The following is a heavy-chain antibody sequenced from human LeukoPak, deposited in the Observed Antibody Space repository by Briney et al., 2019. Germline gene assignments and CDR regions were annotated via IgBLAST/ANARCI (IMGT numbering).Heavy chain of an antibody. CDR1: GYTFTSYY. Sequence: ASVKVSCKASGYTFTSYYMHWVRQAPGQGLEWMGIINPSGGGTNYAQKFQGRVTMTRDTSTSTAYMELRSLRSDDTAVYYCARGTGAGIAAAGRYYYYYMDVWGKGTTVTISS. J-gene: IGHJ6*03. V-gene: IGHV1-46*01. CDR2: INPSGGGT. D-gene: IGHD6-13*01. CDR3: ARGTGAGIAAAGRYYYYYMDV.